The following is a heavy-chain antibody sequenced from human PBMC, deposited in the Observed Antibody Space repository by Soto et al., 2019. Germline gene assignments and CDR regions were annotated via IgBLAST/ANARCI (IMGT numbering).Heavy chain of an antibody. J-gene: IGHJ4*02. CDR2: IYYSGST. Sequence: SETLSLTCTVSGGSIRSGGYYWSWIRQHPGKGLEWIGYIYYSGSTYYSPSLKSRATMSLDTSKSHFSLRLTSVTAADTAVYYCARDTVGISSPGVYWGRGTLVTVSS. D-gene: IGHD4-17*01. V-gene: IGHV4-31*03. CDR1: GGSIRSGGYY. CDR3: ARDTVGISSPGVY.